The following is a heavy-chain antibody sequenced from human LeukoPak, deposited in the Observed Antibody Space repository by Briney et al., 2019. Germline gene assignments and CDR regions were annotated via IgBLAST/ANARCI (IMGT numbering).Heavy chain of an antibody. J-gene: IGHJ3*02. D-gene: IGHD5-24*01. Sequence: GGSLRLSCAASGFTFSSYNMHWVRQAPGKGLEWVSSISPSSGSIYYADSVKGRFTISRDNAKASLYLQMNSLRAEDTAVYYCARDHGAADAFDIWGQGTMVTVSS. CDR2: ISPSSGSI. CDR3: ARDHGAADAFDI. V-gene: IGHV3-21*01. CDR1: GFTFSSYN.